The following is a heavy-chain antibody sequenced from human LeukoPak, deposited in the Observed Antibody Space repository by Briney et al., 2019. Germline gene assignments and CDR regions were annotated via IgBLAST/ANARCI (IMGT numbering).Heavy chain of an antibody. D-gene: IGHD6-19*01. CDR1: GGTFSSYA. CDR2: IIPILGIA. Sequence: SVTVSCKASGGTFSSYAISWVRQAPGQGLEWMGRIIPILGIANYAQKFQGRVTITADKSTSTAYMELSSLRSEDTAVYYCARDFYEQWLAPRSLSDYYYGMDVWGQGTTVTVSS. CDR3: ARDFYEQWLAPRSLSDYYYGMDV. J-gene: IGHJ6*02. V-gene: IGHV1-69*04.